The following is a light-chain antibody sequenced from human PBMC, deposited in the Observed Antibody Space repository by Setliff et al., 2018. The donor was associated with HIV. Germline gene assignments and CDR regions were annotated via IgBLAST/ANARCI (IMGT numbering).Light chain of an antibody. J-gene: IGLJ1*01. CDR1: SSDVGVYNY. CDR3: CSYAGRYTYV. V-gene: IGLV2-11*01. CDR2: DVS. Sequence: SALTQPRSVSGSPGQSVTISCTGTSSDVGVYNYVSWYQQHPGKAPKLMIYDVSERPSGVPDRFSGSKSGNTASLTISGLQAEDEADYYCCSYAGRYTYVFGTGTKV.